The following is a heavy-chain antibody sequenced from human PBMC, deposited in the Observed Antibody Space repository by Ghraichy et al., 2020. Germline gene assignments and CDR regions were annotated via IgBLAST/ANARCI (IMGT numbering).Heavy chain of an antibody. Sequence: GGSLRLSCAASGFTFSGYAMHWVRQAPGKGLEWLAIISYDGSAKYYADSVKGRFTISRDNSKNTLYLQINYLRDEDTAVYYCARGVPYGDINLNWFDPWGQGTLVTVSS. J-gene: IGHJ5*02. CDR2: ISYDGSAK. V-gene: IGHV3-30-3*01. CDR3: ARGVPYGDINLNWFDP. D-gene: IGHD4-17*01. CDR1: GFTFSGYA.